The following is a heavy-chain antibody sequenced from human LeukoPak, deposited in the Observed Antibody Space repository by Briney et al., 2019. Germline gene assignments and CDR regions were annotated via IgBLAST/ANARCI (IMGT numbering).Heavy chain of an antibody. J-gene: IGHJ4*02. CDR1: GYTFSRYG. D-gene: IGHD3-16*01. V-gene: IGHV1-3*01. CDR2: VNAGNENT. CDR3: ARDLYGDYFDY. Sequence: ASVKVSCRASGYTFSRYGMHWVRQAPGQRLEWMGWVNAGNENTRYSQKFQGRVSITRDTSASTAYMELSSLTSEDTAVYYCARDLYGDYFDYWGQGTLVTVSS.